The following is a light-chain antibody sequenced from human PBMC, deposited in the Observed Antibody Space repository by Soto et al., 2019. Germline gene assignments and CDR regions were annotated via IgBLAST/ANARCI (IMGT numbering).Light chain of an antibody. V-gene: IGKV1-33*01. Sequence: SVSGSPGQSITISCTGTGSDISAYNYLNWYQQKPGKAPKLLIYDASNLETGVPSRFSGSGSGTDFTFTISSLQPEDIATYYCQQYDNLPLTFGGGTKVDIK. CDR2: DAS. CDR1: SDISAYNY. J-gene: IGKJ4*01. CDR3: QQYDNLPLT.